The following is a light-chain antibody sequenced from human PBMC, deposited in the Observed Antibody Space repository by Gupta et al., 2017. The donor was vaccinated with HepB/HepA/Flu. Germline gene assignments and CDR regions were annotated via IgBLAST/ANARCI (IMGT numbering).Light chain of an antibody. V-gene: IGLV2-11*01. CDR2: DVS. CDR3: CSYAGIDTFVV. J-gene: IGLJ2*01. Sequence: QSALTQPRSVSGSPGQSVTISCTGTSSDVGGYNYVSWYQQHPGKAPKLMIYDVSKRPSGVPDRFSGSKSGNTASMTIAGLHAEDEADYYCCSYAGIDTFVVFGGGTKLTVL. CDR1: SSDVGGYNY.